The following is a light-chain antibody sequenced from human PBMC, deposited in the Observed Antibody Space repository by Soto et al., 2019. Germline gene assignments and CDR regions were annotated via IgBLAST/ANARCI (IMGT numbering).Light chain of an antibody. CDR2: GAS. V-gene: IGKV3-15*01. J-gene: IGKJ4*01. CDR1: QSVGTS. CDR3: QQYYSWPLT. Sequence: ETVMTQSPATLSVSPGERATLSCRASQSVGTSFAWYQQKPGQAPRVLMYGASSRATGVPGRFSGSGSATEFTPTISSLQSEDFAVYYCQQYYSWPLTFGGGTKVEI.